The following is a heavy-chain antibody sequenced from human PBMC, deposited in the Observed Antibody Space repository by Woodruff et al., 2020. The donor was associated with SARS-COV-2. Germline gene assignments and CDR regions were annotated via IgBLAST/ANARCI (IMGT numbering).Heavy chain of an antibody. V-gene: IGHV4-4*02. J-gene: IGHJ4*02. Sequence: QPPGKGLECIGESSQSGSTNYNPSLKSRVTISVDKSNNQFSLKLNSVTAADTAVYYCARANRGRYFDYWGQGTL. D-gene: IGHD3-16*01. CDR3: ARANRGRYFDY. CDR2: SSQSGST.